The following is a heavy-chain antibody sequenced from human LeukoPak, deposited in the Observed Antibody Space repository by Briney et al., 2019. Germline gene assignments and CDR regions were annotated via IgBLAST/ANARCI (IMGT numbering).Heavy chain of an antibody. CDR3: ARGPGGGYYDNFMDV. Sequence: SETLSLTCSVSGGSISRYYWSWIRQPAGKGLEWIGRIYSSGTTDYNPSLESRVTISVDKSKNQFSLNLSSVTAADTAVYYCARGPGGGYYDNFMDVWGKGTTVTVSS. CDR1: GGSISRYY. V-gene: IGHV4-4*07. D-gene: IGHD3-16*01. CDR2: IYSSGTT. J-gene: IGHJ6*03.